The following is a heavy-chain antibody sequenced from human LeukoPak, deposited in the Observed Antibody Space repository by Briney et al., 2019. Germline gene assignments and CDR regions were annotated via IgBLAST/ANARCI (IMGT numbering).Heavy chain of an antibody. CDR2: IYYSGST. Sequence: SETLSLTCTVSGGSMSSTSYYWGWIRQPPGKGLEWIGSIYYSGSTYYNPSLKSRVTISVDTSKNQFSLKLSSVTAADTAVYYCARYEKVPAAISHDYWGQGTLVTVSS. CDR3: ARYEKVPAAISHDY. CDR1: GGSMSSTSYY. J-gene: IGHJ4*02. D-gene: IGHD2-2*01. V-gene: IGHV4-39*01.